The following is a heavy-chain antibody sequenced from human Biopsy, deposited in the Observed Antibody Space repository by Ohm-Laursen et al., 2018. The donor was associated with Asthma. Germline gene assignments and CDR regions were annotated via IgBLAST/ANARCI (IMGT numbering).Heavy chain of an antibody. CDR2: ISGNGDNT. V-gene: IGHV3-23*01. CDR3: AKDKVGAANSYQYGMDV. J-gene: IGHJ6*02. D-gene: IGHD1-26*01. CDR1: EFPFSSYA. Sequence: SLSLSCAASEFPFSSYAMNWVRQAPGKGLEWVSSISGNGDNTHYSDSVQGRFIISRDNSKNTLYLQMNSLRVEDTAIYFCAKDKVGAANSYQYGMDVWGHGTTVTVSS.